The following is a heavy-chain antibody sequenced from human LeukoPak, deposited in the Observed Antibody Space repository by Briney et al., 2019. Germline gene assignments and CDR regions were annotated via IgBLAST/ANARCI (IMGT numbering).Heavy chain of an antibody. D-gene: IGHD2-15*01. J-gene: IGHJ4*02. V-gene: IGHV4-39*01. Sequence: SETLSLTCTVSGGSSSSRSYHWAWIRQPPGKGLEWIGTVYHSGSTYYNPSLKSRVTISVDTPKNQFSLKLSSVTAADTAVYYCARRDCSGGSCPGAYFDYWGQGTRSPSPQ. CDR3: ARRDCSGGSCPGAYFDY. CDR2: VYHSGST. CDR1: GGSSSSRSYH.